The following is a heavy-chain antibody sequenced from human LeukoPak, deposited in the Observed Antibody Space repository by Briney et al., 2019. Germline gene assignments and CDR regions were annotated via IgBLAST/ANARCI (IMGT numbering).Heavy chain of an antibody. CDR1: GFTFSSYG. Sequence: GGSLRLSCAASGFTFSSYGMHWVRQAPGKGLEWVAFIRYDGSNKYYADSVKGRFTISRDNSNNTLFLQMSSLRAADTAVYYCAKDAIRGVIVSYFDPWGQGTRVTVSS. J-gene: IGHJ5*02. CDR2: IRYDGSNK. V-gene: IGHV3-30*02. CDR3: AKDAIRGVIVSYFDP. D-gene: IGHD3-10*01.